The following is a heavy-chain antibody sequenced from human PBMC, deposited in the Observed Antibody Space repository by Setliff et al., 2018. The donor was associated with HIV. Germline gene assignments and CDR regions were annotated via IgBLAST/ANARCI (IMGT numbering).Heavy chain of an antibody. J-gene: IGHJ4*02. Sequence: ASVKVSCKASGYTFTGYNLHWLRQAPGQGLEWMGVINPGSGATIYAQRFQGRLTITRDTSTSTVYMELSSLRSQDTAVYLCARGATITYYFDYRGQGTVVTVAS. V-gene: IGHV1-46*01. D-gene: IGHD5-12*01. CDR3: ARGATITYYFDY. CDR1: GYTFTGYN. CDR2: INPGSGAT.